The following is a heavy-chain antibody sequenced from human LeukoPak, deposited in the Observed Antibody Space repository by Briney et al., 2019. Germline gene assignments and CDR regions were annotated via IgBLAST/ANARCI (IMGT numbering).Heavy chain of an antibody. CDR2: IIYSGNT. Sequence: SETLSLTCAVYGGSFRGYYWSWIRQPPGKGLEWIGYIIYSGNTYYNPSLKSRVTMSLDKSKNQFSLKLRSVTAADTAIYYCARDGDFYYAMDVWGQGTTVTVSS. CDR3: ARDGDFYYAMDV. V-gene: IGHV4-34*12. D-gene: IGHD3-16*01. J-gene: IGHJ6*02. CDR1: GGSFRGYY.